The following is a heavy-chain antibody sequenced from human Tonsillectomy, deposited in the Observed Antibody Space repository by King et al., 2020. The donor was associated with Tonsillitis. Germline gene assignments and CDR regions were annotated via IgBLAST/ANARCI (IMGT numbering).Heavy chain of an antibody. D-gene: IGHD7-27*01. Sequence: VQLVESGAEVKKPGASVKVSCKASGYTFTDFNMHWVRQAPGQGLEWMGWINPNSGGTIYAQKFQGRVTMTRDTSISTAYMELSRLRSDDTAVYYCARNFDDLTGIDYWGQGTLVTVSS. CDR3: ARNFDDLTGIDY. V-gene: IGHV1-2*02. CDR2: INPNSGGT. CDR1: GYTFTDFN. J-gene: IGHJ4*02.